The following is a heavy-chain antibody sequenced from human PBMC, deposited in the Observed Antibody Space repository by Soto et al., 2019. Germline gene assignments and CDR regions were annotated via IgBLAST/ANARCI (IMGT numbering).Heavy chain of an antibody. CDR1: GFTFGSRA. D-gene: IGHD3-10*01. V-gene: IGHV3-23*01. CDR2: ITDTGGDS. J-gene: IGHJ4*01. Sequence: AGSLRLSCVASGFTFGSRAMSWVRQAPGEGLEWVSTITDTGGDSKSADSVRGRFAISRDNSRNTLYLQMSSLRAEDSAVYYCASGSKDSYPGSRIFDFWGRGTLVTVSS. CDR3: ASGSKDSYPGSRIFDF.